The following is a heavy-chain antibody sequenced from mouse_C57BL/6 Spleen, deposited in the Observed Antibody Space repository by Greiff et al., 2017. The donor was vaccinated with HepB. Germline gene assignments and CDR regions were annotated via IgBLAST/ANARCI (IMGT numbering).Heavy chain of an antibody. J-gene: IGHJ4*01. CDR3: ARKGNYENAMDY. CDR1: GYTFTSYW. D-gene: IGHD2-4*01. V-gene: IGHV1-50*01. Sequence: VQLQQPGAELVKPGASVKLSCKASGYTFTSYWMQWVKQRPGQGLEWIGEIDPSDSYTNYNQKFKGKATLTVDTSSSTAYMQLSSLTSEDSAVYYCARKGNYENAMDYWGQGTSVTVSS. CDR2: IDPSDSYT.